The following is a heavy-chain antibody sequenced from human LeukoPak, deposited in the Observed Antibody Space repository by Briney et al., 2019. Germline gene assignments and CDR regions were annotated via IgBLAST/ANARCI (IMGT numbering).Heavy chain of an antibody. V-gene: IGHV4-39*07. D-gene: IGHD6-19*01. CDR1: GVSMTTRNYY. Sequence: SETLSLTCTVSGVSMTTRNYYWGWIRQSPGKRLEWIGHKYYSGSTYYNPSLKGLVSISVDTTIYQFSLSFSSVTAADTAVYYCARVSTGWYHYFDSWGQGTLVTVSS. J-gene: IGHJ4*02. CDR2: KYYSGST. CDR3: ARVSTGWYHYFDS.